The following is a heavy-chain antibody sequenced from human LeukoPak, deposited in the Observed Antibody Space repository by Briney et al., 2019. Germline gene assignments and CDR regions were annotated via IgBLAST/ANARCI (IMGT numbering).Heavy chain of an antibody. J-gene: IGHJ2*01. CDR3: AKGYSSSSGFHWYFDL. CDR1: EFTFSSYN. V-gene: IGHV3-23*01. D-gene: IGHD6-6*01. CDR2: ISGSGGST. Sequence: GGSLRLSCAASEFTFSSYNMNWVRQAPGKGLEWVSAISGSGGSTYYADSVKGRFTISRDNSKNTLYLQMNSLRAEDTAVYYCAKGYSSSSGFHWYFDLWGRGTLVTVSS.